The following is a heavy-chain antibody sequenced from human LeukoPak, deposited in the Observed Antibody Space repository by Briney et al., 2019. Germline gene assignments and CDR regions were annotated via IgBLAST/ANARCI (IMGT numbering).Heavy chain of an antibody. V-gene: IGHV1-18*01. CDR1: GYTFTSYG. CDR2: ISAYNGNT. Sequence: ASVKVSCKASGYTFTSYGISWVRQAPGQGLEWMGWISAYNGNTNYAQKLQGRVTTTTDTSTSTAYMELRSLRSDYTAVYYCARLSSSSVWFDPWGQGTLVTVSS. D-gene: IGHD6-6*01. J-gene: IGHJ5*02. CDR3: ARLSSSSVWFDP.